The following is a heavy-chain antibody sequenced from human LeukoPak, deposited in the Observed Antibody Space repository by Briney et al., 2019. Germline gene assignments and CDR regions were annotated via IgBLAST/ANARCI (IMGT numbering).Heavy chain of an antibody. CDR2: IYYSGST. J-gene: IGHJ6*02. CDR3: ARGTYGSGRYYYGMDV. V-gene: IGHV4-31*03. Sequence: SETLSLTCTVSGGSISSGDYYWSWIRQHPGKGLEWIGYIYYSGSTYYNPSLKSRVTISVDTSKNQFSLKLSSVTAADTAVYYCARGTYGSGRYYYGMDVWGQGTTVTVSS. D-gene: IGHD3-10*01. CDR1: GGSISSGDYY.